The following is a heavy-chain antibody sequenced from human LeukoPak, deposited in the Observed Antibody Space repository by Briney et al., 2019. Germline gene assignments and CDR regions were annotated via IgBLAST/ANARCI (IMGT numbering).Heavy chain of an antibody. CDR2: IKGDGSEK. CDR1: GFTFSTYW. V-gene: IGHV3-7*01. CDR3: ASYRVSHGMDV. Sequence: GGSLRLSCAASGFTFSTYWMAWVRQAPGKGLEGVANIKGDGSEKYHGDSVTGRLTISRDNAKNSLYLQMNSLRAEDTAIYYCASYRVSHGMDVWGQGTTVTVSS. D-gene: IGHD1-26*01. J-gene: IGHJ6*02.